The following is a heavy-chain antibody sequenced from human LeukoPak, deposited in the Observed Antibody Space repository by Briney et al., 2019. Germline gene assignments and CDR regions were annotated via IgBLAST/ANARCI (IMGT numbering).Heavy chain of an antibody. Sequence: GGSLRLSCAASGFSFSDSAIYWVRQAPGGGLEWVGRSRGKANSYATAYPASVKGRFTISRDDSKNTAYLQMNSLKTEDTAMYYCASGTHWGQGTLVTVSS. D-gene: IGHD1-26*01. CDR2: SRGKANSYAT. V-gene: IGHV3-73*01. CDR3: ASGTH. CDR1: GFSFSDSA. J-gene: IGHJ4*02.